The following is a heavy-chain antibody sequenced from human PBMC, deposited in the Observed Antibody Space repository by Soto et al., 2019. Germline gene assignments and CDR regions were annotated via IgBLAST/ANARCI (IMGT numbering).Heavy chain of an antibody. V-gene: IGHV5-51*01. CDR2: IYPGDSDS. D-gene: IGHD3-10*01. CDR3: ARPRSGSYRLDYYGMDV. CDR1: GYSFASYW. Sequence: LKISCKGSGYSFASYWIAWVRQMPGKGLEWMGIIYPGDSDSRYSPSFQGQVTISADKSISTAYLQWNSLKASDTAIYYCARPRSGSYRLDYYGMDVWGQGTTVTVSS. J-gene: IGHJ6*02.